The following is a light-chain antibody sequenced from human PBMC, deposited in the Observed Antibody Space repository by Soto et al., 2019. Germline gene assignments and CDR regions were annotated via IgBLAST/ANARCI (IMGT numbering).Light chain of an antibody. CDR1: QSVSSN. V-gene: IGKV3-15*01. CDR3: QQYNNWPPGT. J-gene: IGKJ1*01. CDR2: GAS. Sequence: EIVMTQSPATLSVSPGERATLSCRASQSVSSNLAWYQQKPGQPPRLLIYGASTRATGIPARFSGSGSGTEFPLTISSLQSEDFALYYCQQYNNWPPGTFGQGTKVEIK.